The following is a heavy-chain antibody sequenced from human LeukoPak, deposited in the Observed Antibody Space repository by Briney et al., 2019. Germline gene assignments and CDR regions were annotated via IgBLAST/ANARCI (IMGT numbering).Heavy chain of an antibody. CDR1: GFTFSSYG. V-gene: IGHV3-30*18. J-gene: IGHJ4*02. CDR3: AKEGAGDYDNYFDY. Sequence: GGSLRLSCAASGFTFSSYGMHWVRQAPGKGLEWVAVISYDGSNKYYADSVKGRFTISRDNSKNTLYLQMNSLRAEDTAVYYCAKEGAGDYDNYFDYWGQGTLVTVSS. CDR2: ISYDGSNK. D-gene: IGHD4-17*01.